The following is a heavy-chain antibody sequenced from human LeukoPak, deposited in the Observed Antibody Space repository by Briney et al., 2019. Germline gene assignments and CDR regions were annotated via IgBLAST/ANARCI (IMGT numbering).Heavy chain of an antibody. CDR2: IYSGGST. D-gene: IGHD3-10*01. J-gene: IGHJ4*02. V-gene: IGHV3-66*01. CDR1: GFTVSSNY. CDR3: ARLARITMVRGGQYYFDY. Sequence: GGSLRLSCTASGFTVSSNYMSWVRQAPGKELEWVSVIYSGGSTYYADSVKGRFTISRDNSKNTLYLQMNSLRAEDTAVYYCARLARITMVRGGQYYFDYWGQGTLVTVSS.